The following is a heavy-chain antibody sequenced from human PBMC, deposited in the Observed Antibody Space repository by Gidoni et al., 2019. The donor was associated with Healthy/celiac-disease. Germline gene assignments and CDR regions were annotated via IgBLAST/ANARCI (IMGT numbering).Heavy chain of an antibody. CDR1: GFTFSSYG. J-gene: IGHJ6*02. D-gene: IGHD6-13*01. CDR2: IWYDGSNK. CDR3: ARDPRGSSWYYYYYGMDV. V-gene: IGHV3-33*01. Sequence: QVQLVESGGGVVQPGRSLRLSCAASGFTFSSYGMHWVRQAPGKGLEWVAVIWYDGSNKYYADSVKGRVTISRDNSKNTLYLQMNSLRAEDTAVYYCARDPRGSSWYYYYYGMDVWGQGTTVTVSS.